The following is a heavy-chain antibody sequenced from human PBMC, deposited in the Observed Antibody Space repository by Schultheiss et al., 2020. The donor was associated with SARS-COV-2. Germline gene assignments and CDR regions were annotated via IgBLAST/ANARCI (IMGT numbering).Heavy chain of an antibody. CDR1: GFTFSSYA. V-gene: IGHV3-21*01. CDR2: ISSSSSYI. CDR3: ARAPSRTRPMIVVVPDI. J-gene: IGHJ3*02. D-gene: IGHD3-22*01. Sequence: GGSLRLSCAASGFTFSSYAMSWVRQAPGKGLEWVSSISSSSSYIYYADSVKGRFTISRDNAKNSLYLQMNSLRAEDTAVYYCARAPSRTRPMIVVVPDIWGQGTMVTVSS.